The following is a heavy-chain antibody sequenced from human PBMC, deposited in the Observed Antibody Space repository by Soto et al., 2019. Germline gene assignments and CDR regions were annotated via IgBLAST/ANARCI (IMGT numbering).Heavy chain of an antibody. CDR2: IYYSGST. V-gene: IGHV4-61*01. Sequence: QVQLQESGPGLVKPSETLSLTCTVSGGSVSSGSYYWSWLRQPPGQGLEWIGYIYYSGSTNYNPSLNSRVTISVDTSKNQFALKLSSVTAADTAVYYCASFRSNYGANWFEPWGQVTLVTVSS. D-gene: IGHD4-4*01. CDR1: GGSVSSGSYY. J-gene: IGHJ5*02. CDR3: ASFRSNYGANWFEP.